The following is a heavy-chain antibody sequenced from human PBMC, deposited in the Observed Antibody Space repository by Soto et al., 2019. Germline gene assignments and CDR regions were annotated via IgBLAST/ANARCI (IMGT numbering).Heavy chain of an antibody. CDR2: IIPIFGTA. Sequence: QVQLVQSGAEVKKPGSSVKVSCKASGGTFSSYAISWVRQAPGQGLEWMGGIIPIFGTANYAQKIQGRVTITAAASTGTAYMELSSLRSEDTDVYYCTRDYDFWSGENKNTAYCYGMDVWGEGTTITVSS. J-gene: IGHJ6*04. V-gene: IGHV1-69*01. CDR3: TRDYDFWSGENKNTAYCYGMDV. D-gene: IGHD3-3*01. CDR1: GGTFSSYA.